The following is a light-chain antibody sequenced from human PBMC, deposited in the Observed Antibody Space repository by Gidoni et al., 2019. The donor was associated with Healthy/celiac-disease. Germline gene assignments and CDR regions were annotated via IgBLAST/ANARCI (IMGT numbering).Light chain of an antibody. J-gene: IGKJ4*01. V-gene: IGKV3-20*01. CDR1: QSVSSSY. Sequence: DIVLTQSPGTLSLSPGERATLSCRASQSVSSSYLAWYQQKPGQAPRLRIYGASSSATGIPDRFSGSGSGTDFTLTISRLEPEDFAVYYCQQYGSSPLTFGGGTKVEIK. CDR2: GAS. CDR3: QQYGSSPLT.